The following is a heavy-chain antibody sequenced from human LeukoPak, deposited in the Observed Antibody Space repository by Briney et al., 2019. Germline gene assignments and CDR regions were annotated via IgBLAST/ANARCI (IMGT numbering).Heavy chain of an antibody. CDR1: GFTFSSYG. V-gene: IGHV3-30*02. CDR3: AKAQVTGHYYYYYYMDV. CDR2: IRYDGSNK. J-gene: IGHJ6*03. D-gene: IGHD4-11*01. Sequence: GGSLRLSCAASGFTFSSYGMHWVRQAPGKGLEWVAFIRYDGSNKYYADSVKGRFTISRDNSKNTLYLQMNSLRAEDTAVYYCAKAQVTGHYYYYYYMDVWGKGTTVTVSS.